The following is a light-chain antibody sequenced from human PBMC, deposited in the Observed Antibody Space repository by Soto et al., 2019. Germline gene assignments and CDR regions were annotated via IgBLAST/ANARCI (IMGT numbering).Light chain of an antibody. CDR3: QQYNSYP. CDR1: QGISSY. V-gene: IGKV1-9*01. CDR2: DAS. Sequence: DIQLTQSPSFLSASVGDRVTITCRASQGISSYLAWYQQKPGKAPKLLIYDASSLESGVPSRFSGSGSGTEFTLTISSLQPDDFATYYCQQYNSYPFGQGTKVDIK. J-gene: IGKJ1*01.